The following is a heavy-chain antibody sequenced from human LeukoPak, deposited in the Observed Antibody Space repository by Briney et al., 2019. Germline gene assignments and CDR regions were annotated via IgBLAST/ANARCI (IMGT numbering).Heavy chain of an antibody. CDR1: GFTFDDYG. CDR2: INWNGGST. Sequence: PGGSLRLSCAASGFTFDDYGMSWVRQAPGKGLEWVSGINWNGGSTGYADSVKGRFTISRDNSKNTLYLQMNSLRAEDTAVYYCAKDGRLSGSYGSHFDYWGQGTLVTVSS. D-gene: IGHD1-26*01. CDR3: AKDGRLSGSYGSHFDY. V-gene: IGHV3-20*04. J-gene: IGHJ4*02.